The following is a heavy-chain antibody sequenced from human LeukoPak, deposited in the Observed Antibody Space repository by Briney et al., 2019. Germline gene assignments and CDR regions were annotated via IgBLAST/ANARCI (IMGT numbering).Heavy chain of an antibody. J-gene: IGHJ4*02. Sequence: GGSLRLSCAASGFTFSNYWMHWVRQAPGKGLVWVSRINSDGGSTGYADSVKGRFTISRDNAKNMMFLQMNSLRADDTAVYYCVRDFRSADYWGQGILVTVSS. V-gene: IGHV3-74*01. CDR3: VRDFRSADY. CDR2: INSDGGST. CDR1: GFTFSNYW.